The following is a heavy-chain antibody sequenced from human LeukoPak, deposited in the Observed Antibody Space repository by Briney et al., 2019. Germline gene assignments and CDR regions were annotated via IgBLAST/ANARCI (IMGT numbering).Heavy chain of an antibody. CDR1: GFTVSSNY. J-gene: IGHJ5*02. D-gene: IGHD2-15*01. CDR2: IYSGGST. Sequence: GGSLRLSCAASGFTVSSNYMSWVRQAPGKGLEWVSVIYSGGSTYYADSVKGRFTISRDNAKNSLYLQMNSLRAEDTAVYYCARLPTYCSGGSCYGFDNWFDPWGQGTLVTVSS. CDR3: ARLPTYCSGGSCYGFDNWFDP. V-gene: IGHV3-53*01.